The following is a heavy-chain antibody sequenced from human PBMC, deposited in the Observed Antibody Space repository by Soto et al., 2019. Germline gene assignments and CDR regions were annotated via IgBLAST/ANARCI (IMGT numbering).Heavy chain of an antibody. CDR3: ARRRTGAFDI. V-gene: IGHV4-59*01. J-gene: IGHJ3*02. CDR1: GGSISSYY. Sequence: QVQLQESGPGLVKPSETLSLTCTVSGGSISSYYWSWIRQPPGKGLEWIGYIYYSGSTNYNPSLKSRVTISVDTSKNQFSLKLSSVTAADTAVYYCARRRTGAFDIWGQGTMVTVSS. CDR2: IYYSGST.